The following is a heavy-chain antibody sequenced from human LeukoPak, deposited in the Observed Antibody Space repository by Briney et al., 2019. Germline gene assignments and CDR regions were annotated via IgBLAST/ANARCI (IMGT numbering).Heavy chain of an antibody. Sequence: SETLSLTCTVSGGSISSYYRSWIRRPPGKGLEWIGYIYYSGSTNYNPSLKSRVTISVDTSKNQFSLKLSSVTAADTAVYYCARSTKGHYYDSSGYPTYYYYGMDVWGQGTTVTVSS. CDR3: ARSTKGHYYDSSGYPTYYYYGMDV. V-gene: IGHV4-59*08. CDR2: IYYSGST. D-gene: IGHD3-22*01. J-gene: IGHJ6*02. CDR1: GGSISSYY.